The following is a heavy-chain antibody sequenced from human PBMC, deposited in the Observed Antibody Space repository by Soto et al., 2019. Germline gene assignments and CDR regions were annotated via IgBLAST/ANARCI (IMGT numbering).Heavy chain of an antibody. CDR3: ARVKVTTEYFAS. V-gene: IGHV4-31*03. CDR2: GSHTGSR. D-gene: IGHD4-17*01. J-gene: IGHJ4*02. CDR1: GASINTGGFY. Sequence: QVQLQESGPGLVKPSQTLSLTCSVSGASINTGGFYWSWVRQFPGKGLDWIGYGSHTGSRYLNPPLRSRITISLDTPNNQSALRLTSVTAADTAVYYCARVKVTTEYFASWGQGSLVTVSS.